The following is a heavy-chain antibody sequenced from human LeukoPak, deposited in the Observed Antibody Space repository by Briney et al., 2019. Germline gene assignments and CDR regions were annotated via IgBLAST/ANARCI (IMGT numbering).Heavy chain of an antibody. CDR2: ISGSGGST. V-gene: IGHV3-23*01. CDR3: ARDRDGSGWYYVDY. J-gene: IGHJ4*02. Sequence: PGGSLRLSCAASGFTFSSYGMHWVRQAPGKGLEWVSAISGSGGSTYYADSVKGRFTISRDNSKNTLYLQMNSLRAEDTAVYYCARDRDGSGWYYVDYWGQGTLVSVSS. D-gene: IGHD6-19*01. CDR1: GFTFSSYG.